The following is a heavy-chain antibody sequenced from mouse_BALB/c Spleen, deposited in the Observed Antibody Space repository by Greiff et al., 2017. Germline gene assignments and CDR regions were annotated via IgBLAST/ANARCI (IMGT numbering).Heavy chain of an antibody. CDR1: GFTFSDYY. CDR2: ISDGGSYT. D-gene: IGHD4-1*01. CDR3: ARTGTGYFDY. V-gene: IGHV5-4*02. J-gene: IGHJ2*01. Sequence: EVNVVESGGGLVKPGGSLKLSCAASGFTFSDYYMYWVRQTPEKRLEWVATISDGGSYTYYPDSVKGRFTISRDNAKNNLYLQMSSLKSEDTAMYYCARTGTGYFDYWGQGTTLTVSS.